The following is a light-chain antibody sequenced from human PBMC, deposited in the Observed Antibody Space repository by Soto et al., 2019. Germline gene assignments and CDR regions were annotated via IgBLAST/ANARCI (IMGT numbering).Light chain of an antibody. Sequence: QSALTQPASVSGSPGQSMTISCTGTSSDVGGYNYVSWYQQHPGKAPKLMIYDVSNRPSGISNRFSGSKSGNTASLTISGLQAEDEADYYCSSYTSSSTYVVVCGGTKLAV. V-gene: IGLV2-14*01. J-gene: IGLJ2*01. CDR1: SSDVGGYNY. CDR2: DVS. CDR3: SSYTSSSTYVV.